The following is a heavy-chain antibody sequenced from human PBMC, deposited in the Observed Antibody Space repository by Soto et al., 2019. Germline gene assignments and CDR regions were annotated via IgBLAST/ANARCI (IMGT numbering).Heavy chain of an antibody. Sequence: ASVKVSCKASGYTFSGYYMHWVRQAPGQGLEWMGWINPNSGGTNYAQKFQGRVTMTRDTSISTAYMELSRLRSDDTAVYYCARDPYYYDSSGPMGGYYYYGMDVWGQGTTVTVSS. CDR2: INPNSGGT. V-gene: IGHV1-2*02. D-gene: IGHD3-22*01. CDR3: ARDPYYYDSSGPMGGYYYYGMDV. CDR1: GYTFSGYY. J-gene: IGHJ6*02.